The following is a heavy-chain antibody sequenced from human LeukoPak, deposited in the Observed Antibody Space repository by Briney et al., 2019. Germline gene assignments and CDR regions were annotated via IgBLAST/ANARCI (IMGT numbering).Heavy chain of an antibody. CDR3: ARKNPRTNIVGAVPRYWFDP. CDR1: GGSFSGYY. V-gene: IGHV4-34*01. J-gene: IGHJ5*02. Sequence: PSETLSLTCGVYGGSFSGYYWTWIRQPPGKGLEWLGDINHSGNTNYNPSLKSRVTISVDTSKNQFSLKLSSVTAADTAVYYCARKNPRTNIVGAVPRYWFDPWGQGTLVTVSS. CDR2: INHSGNT. D-gene: IGHD1-26*01.